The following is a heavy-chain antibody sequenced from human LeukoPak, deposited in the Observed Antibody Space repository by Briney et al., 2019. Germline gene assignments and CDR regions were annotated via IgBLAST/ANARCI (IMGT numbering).Heavy chain of an antibody. CDR2: INHSGST. D-gene: IGHD1-1*01. Sequence: SETLSLTCAVYGGSFSGYYWSWIRQLPGKGLEWIGEINHSGSTNYNPSLKSRVTISVDTSKNQFSLKLSSVTAADTAVYYCARGNWKFDPWGQGTLVTVSS. CDR1: GGSFSGYY. V-gene: IGHV4-34*01. J-gene: IGHJ5*02. CDR3: ARGNWKFDP.